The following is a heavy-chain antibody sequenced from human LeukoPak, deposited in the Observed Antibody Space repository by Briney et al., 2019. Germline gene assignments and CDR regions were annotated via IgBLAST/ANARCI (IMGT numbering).Heavy chain of an antibody. D-gene: IGHD3-3*01. CDR1: GFTFSSYS. J-gene: IGHJ6*04. V-gene: IGHV3-21*01. Sequence: GGTLRLSCAASGFTFSSYSMNWVRQAPGKGLEWVSSISSSSSYIYYADSVKGRFTISRDNAKNSLYLQMNSLRAEDTAVYYCASQRITIFGVVGDVWGKGTTVTVSS. CDR2: ISSSSSYI. CDR3: ASQRITIFGVVGDV.